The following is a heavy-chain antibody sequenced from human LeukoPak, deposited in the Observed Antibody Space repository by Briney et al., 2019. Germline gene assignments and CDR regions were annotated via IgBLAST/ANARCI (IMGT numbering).Heavy chain of an antibody. V-gene: IGHV1-8*01. CDR2: MDPNSGNT. J-gene: IGHJ6*02. D-gene: IGHD2-2*01. Sequence: ASVKVSCKASGYTFTSYDINWVRQATGQGLEWMGWMDPNSGNTGYAQKFQGRVTMTRTTSRSTAYMELSSLRSDDTALYYCARFSRYCSSTSCYLYGMDVWGQGTTVTVSS. CDR1: GYTFTSYD. CDR3: ARFSRYCSSTSCYLYGMDV.